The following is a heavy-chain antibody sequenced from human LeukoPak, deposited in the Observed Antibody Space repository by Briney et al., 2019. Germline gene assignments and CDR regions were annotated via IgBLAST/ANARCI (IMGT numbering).Heavy chain of an antibody. J-gene: IGHJ4*02. CDR3: VRDRELTY. V-gene: IGHV4-59*01. D-gene: IGHD5-24*01. CDR2: IYNSGST. CDR1: GDSISIYY. Sequence: SETLSLTCTVSGDSISIYYWSWIRQPPGKGLEWLGYIYNSGSTYYNPSLKSRVTISVDTSKNQFSLRLTSMTAADAAVYYCVRDRELTYWGQGTLVTVSS.